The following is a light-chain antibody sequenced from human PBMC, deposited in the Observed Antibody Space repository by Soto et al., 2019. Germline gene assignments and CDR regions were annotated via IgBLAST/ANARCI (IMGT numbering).Light chain of an antibody. J-gene: IGLJ2*01. CDR2: SDN. Sequence: QSVLTQPPSASGTPGQRVTIACSGSFSNVGINTVNWYQQLPGTAPKLLIYSDNQRPSGVPYRFSGSTSGTSASLAISGLQSEDAADYYCASWEDSLNGVVFGGGTQLTVL. CDR1: FSNVGINT. CDR3: ASWEDSLNGVV. V-gene: IGLV1-44*01.